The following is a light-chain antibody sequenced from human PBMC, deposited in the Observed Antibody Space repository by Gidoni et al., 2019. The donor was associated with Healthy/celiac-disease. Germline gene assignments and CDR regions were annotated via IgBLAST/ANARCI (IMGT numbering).Light chain of an antibody. CDR2: AAS. CDR3: QQGYSTPLT. V-gene: IGKV1-39*01. J-gene: IGKJ3*01. CDR1: QSISSY. Sequence: IQMPQLPSSLSASVGDRVTITCRGSQSISSYLHWYQQKPGKAPKLLIYAASSLQSGVPSRFSGSGSGTDFTLTISSLQPEDFATYYCQQGYSTPLTFGHGTKVDIK.